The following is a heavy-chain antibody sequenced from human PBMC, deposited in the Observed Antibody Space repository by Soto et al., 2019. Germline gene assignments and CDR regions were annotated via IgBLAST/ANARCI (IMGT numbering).Heavy chain of an antibody. CDR3: ARGAATTILVFMYDALEI. V-gene: IGHV1-69*12. D-gene: IGHD5-12*01. CDR2: IIPVFGTA. J-gene: IGHJ3*02. CDR1: GATLDTFINFG. Sequence: QVQLVQSGAEVKKPGSSVKVSCKASGATLDTFINFGVTWVRRAPGQGLEWMGGIIPVFGTAHYAQKFQGRLTISADESTRTAYMELSSLRSEDTAVYYCARGAATTILVFMYDALEIWGQGTMVTVSS.